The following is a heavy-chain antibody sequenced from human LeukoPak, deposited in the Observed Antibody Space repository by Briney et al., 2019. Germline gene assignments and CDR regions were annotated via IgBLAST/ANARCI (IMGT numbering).Heavy chain of an antibody. CDR2: TRNKANSFTT. D-gene: IGHD5-24*01. Sequence: PGGCLRLSCAASGFIHNDHDMDWLRQAPGKGLEWVGRTRNKANSFTTEYAASVRGRFTISRDDSKNLLYLQMNSLKAEDTAVYYCARGDDYNRRSFDYWGQGTLVTVSS. CDR1: GFIHNDHD. V-gene: IGHV3-72*01. CDR3: ARGDDYNRRSFDY. J-gene: IGHJ4*02.